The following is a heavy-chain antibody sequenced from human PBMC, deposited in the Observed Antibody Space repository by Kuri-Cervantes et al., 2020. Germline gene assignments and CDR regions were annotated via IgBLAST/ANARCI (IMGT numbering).Heavy chain of an antibody. J-gene: IGHJ4*02. Sequence: GESLKISCAASGFAFSNHAMHWVRQAPGKGLEWVAFISYDGNDKYYADSVKGRFTISRDNSKNTLYLQMNSLRVEDTAVSFCAQDWNADYYFDYWGQGTLVTVSS. CDR2: ISYDGNDK. CDR1: GFAFSNHA. V-gene: IGHV3-30*01. D-gene: IGHD1-1*01. CDR3: AQDWNADYYFDY.